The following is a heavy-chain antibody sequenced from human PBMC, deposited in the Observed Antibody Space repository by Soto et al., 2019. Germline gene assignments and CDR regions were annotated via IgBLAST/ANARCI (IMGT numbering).Heavy chain of an antibody. CDR2: IIPILGIA. J-gene: IGHJ3*02. CDR1: AGTFSSYT. D-gene: IGHD6-19*01. Sequence: QVQLVQSGAEVKKPGSSVKVSCKASAGTFSSYTISWVRQAPGQGLEWMGRIIPILGIANYAQKFQGRVTITADKSTSTAYMELSSLRSEDTAVYYCARYKRSSGWYDAFDIWGQGTMVTVSS. CDR3: ARYKRSSGWYDAFDI. V-gene: IGHV1-69*02.